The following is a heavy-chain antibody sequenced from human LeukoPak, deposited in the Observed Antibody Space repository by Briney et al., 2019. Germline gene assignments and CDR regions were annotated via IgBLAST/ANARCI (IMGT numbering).Heavy chain of an antibody. D-gene: IGHD3-22*01. CDR3: AKDPYVGGGYHFDS. V-gene: IGHV3-11*01. CDR1: GFTFRDYY. CDR2: ISTSGSTI. J-gene: IGHJ4*02. Sequence: GGSLRLSXAASGFTFRDYYMNWIRQAPGKGLEWVSYISTSGSTIYYADSVKGRFTISRDNAKNSLYLQMNSLRAEDTAIYYCAKDPYVGGGYHFDSWGQGSLVTVSS.